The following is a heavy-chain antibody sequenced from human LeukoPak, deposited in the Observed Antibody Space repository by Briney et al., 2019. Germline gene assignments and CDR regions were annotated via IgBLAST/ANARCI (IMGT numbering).Heavy chain of an antibody. CDR2: INYSGST. Sequence: SETLSLTCTVSGGSINTNRHYWAWIRQTPGKGLEWIGSINYSGSTSYNPTLVRSRVTMSVDTSKNRFSLKLSSVTAADTAVYYCARALYNLPEPNSSGYQDAFDIWGQGTMVTVSS. D-gene: IGHD3-22*01. J-gene: IGHJ3*02. CDR1: GGSINTNRHY. CDR3: ARALYNLPEPNSSGYQDAFDI. V-gene: IGHV4-39*07.